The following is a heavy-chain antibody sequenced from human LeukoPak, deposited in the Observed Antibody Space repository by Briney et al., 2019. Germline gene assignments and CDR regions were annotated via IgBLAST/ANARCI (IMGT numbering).Heavy chain of an antibody. D-gene: IGHD3-16*01. Sequence: GGSLRLSCAASGFTVSSYAMGSVRQAPGKGLEWVSAIGGGGTLYYADSVKGRFSISRDISKNTLLLQMNSLRAEDTAVYYCARRRYDWGGDFANWGQGTLVTVSS. CDR3: ARRRYDWGGDFAN. CDR1: GFTVSSYA. CDR2: IGGGGTL. V-gene: IGHV3-23*01. J-gene: IGHJ4*02.